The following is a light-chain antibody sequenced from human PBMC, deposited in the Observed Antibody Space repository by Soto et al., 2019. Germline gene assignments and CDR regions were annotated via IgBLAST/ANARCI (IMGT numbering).Light chain of an antibody. Sequence: EIVLTQSPATLSLSPGERATLSCRASQSVSSYLAWYQQKPGQPPRLLIYDASNRATGIPARFSGSGSGTDFTLTISSLDPEDFAVYYCQQRNSWPPTFTFGQGTRLEIK. J-gene: IGKJ5*01. CDR1: QSVSSY. V-gene: IGKV3-11*01. CDR3: QQRNSWPPTFT. CDR2: DAS.